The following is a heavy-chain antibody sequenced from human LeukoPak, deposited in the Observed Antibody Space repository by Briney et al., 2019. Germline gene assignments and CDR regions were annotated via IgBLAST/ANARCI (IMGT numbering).Heavy chain of an antibody. Sequence: SETLSPTCTVSGGSISSYYWSWIRQPPGKGLEWIAYIYYSGSTKYNPSLKSRVTISADTSKNQFSLKLSSVTAADTAVYYCARDWYSSGFCGYWGQGTLVTVSS. J-gene: IGHJ4*02. CDR1: GGSISSYY. CDR3: ARDWYSSGFCGY. CDR2: IYYSGST. V-gene: IGHV4-59*01. D-gene: IGHD6-19*01.